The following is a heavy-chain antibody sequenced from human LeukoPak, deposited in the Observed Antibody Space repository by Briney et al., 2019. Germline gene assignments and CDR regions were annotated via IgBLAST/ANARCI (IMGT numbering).Heavy chain of an antibody. CDR1: GFTFSSYS. CDR3: ARDRTVYCSSSTCAIDY. Sequence: GGSLRLSCAASGFTFSSYSMNWVRQAPGKGLEWVSSITSSSSYIYYADSVKGRFTISRDNAKNSLYLQMNSLRAEDTAVYYCARDRTVYCSSSTCAIDYWGQGTLVTVSS. V-gene: IGHV3-21*01. J-gene: IGHJ4*02. CDR2: ITSSSSYI. D-gene: IGHD2-2*01.